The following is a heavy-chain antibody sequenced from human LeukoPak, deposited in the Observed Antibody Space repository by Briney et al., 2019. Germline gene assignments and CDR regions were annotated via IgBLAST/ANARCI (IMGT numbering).Heavy chain of an antibody. CDR3: ARARHAYYGSGSYDY. D-gene: IGHD3-10*01. CDR1: GGTFSSYA. CDR2: IIPIFGTA. V-gene: IGHV1-69*13. J-gene: IGHJ4*02. Sequence: SVKVSCKASGGTFSSYAISWVRQAPGQGLEWMGGIIPIFGTANYAQKFQGRVTITADESTSTAYMELSSLRSEDTAVYYCARARHAYYGSGSYDYWGQGTLVTVSS.